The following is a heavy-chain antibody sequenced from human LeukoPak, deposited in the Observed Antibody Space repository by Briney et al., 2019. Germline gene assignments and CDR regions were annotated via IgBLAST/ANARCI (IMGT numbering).Heavy chain of an antibody. CDR3: ARGLYYDSSGYHLDY. CDR1: GFTFTSYD. J-gene: IGHJ4*02. Sequence: ASVKVSCKASGFTFTSYDIHWVRQATGQGLERMGWMNPNSGNTGYAQKFQGRVTMTRNTSISTAYMELSSLRSEDTAVYYCARGLYYDSSGYHLDYWGQGTLVTVSS. V-gene: IGHV1-8*01. CDR2: MNPNSGNT. D-gene: IGHD3-22*01.